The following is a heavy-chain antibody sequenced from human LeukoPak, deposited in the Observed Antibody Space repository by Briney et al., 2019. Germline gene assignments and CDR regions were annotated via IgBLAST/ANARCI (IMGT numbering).Heavy chain of an antibody. D-gene: IGHD3-22*01. CDR1: GFPFSSYS. J-gene: IGHJ4*02. CDR3: ARDHYDSSGYALDY. Sequence: GGSLRLSCAASGFPFSSYSMNWVRQAPGGGLEWVSSISSSSSYIYYANSVKGRFTISRDNAKNSLYLQMNSLRAEDTAVYYCARDHYDSSGYALDYWGQGTLVIVSS. V-gene: IGHV3-21*01. CDR2: ISSSSSYI.